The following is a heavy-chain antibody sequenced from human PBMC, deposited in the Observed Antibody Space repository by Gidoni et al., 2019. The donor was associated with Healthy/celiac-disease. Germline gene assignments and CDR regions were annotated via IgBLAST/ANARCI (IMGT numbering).Heavy chain of an antibody. D-gene: IGHD6-19*01. V-gene: IGHV3-23*04. CDR2: ISGSGGST. CDR3: AKDPRPRQWLPEEGYYFDY. Sequence: EVQLVESGGGLVQPGGSLRLSCAASGFTFSSYALSWVRQAPGKGLEWVSAISGSGGSTYYADSVKGRFTISRDNSKNTLYLQMNSLRAEDTAVYYCAKDPRPRQWLPEEGYYFDYWGQGTLVTVSS. CDR1: GFTFSSYA. J-gene: IGHJ4*02.